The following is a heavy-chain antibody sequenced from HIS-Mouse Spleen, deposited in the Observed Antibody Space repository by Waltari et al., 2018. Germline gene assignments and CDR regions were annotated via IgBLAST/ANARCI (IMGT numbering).Heavy chain of an antibody. D-gene: IGHD6-6*01. CDR3: ARDPGYSSSSNAFDI. V-gene: IGHV4-38-2*02. J-gene: IGHJ3*02. Sequence: QVQLQESGPGLVKPSETLSLTCTVSGYSISSGYYWGWIRLPPGKGLEWIGSIYHSGSTYYNPSLKSRVTISVDTSKNQFSLKLSSVTAADTAVYYCARDPGYSSSSNAFDIWGQGTMVTVSS. CDR1: GYSISSGYY. CDR2: IYHSGST.